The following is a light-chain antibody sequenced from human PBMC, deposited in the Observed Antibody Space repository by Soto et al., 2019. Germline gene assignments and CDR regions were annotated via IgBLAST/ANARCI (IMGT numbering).Light chain of an antibody. J-gene: IGKJ2*01. CDR3: QQYHTYYT. Sequence: DIKMTQSPSTVSASVGDRVTITCRASQSISSWLAWYQQKPGKAPKVLIYDASSLESGVPSRFSGSGYGIEFTLTISSLQPDDFATYYCQQYHTYYTFGQGTKLEIK. CDR1: QSISSW. V-gene: IGKV1-5*01. CDR2: DAS.